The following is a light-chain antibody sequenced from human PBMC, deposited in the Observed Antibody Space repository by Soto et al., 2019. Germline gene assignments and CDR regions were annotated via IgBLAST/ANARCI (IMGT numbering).Light chain of an antibody. J-gene: IGKJ3*01. Sequence: DIQMNQSPSSLSASVGDRVAITCRASQSIRTYLDWYQQKQGKAPKLLIYAASTLQSGIPSRFSGSGSGTDFTLTISSLQPEDFATYYCQQSYSIPFAFGPGTKVYIK. CDR3: QQSYSIPFA. CDR2: AAS. CDR1: QSIRTY. V-gene: IGKV1-39*01.